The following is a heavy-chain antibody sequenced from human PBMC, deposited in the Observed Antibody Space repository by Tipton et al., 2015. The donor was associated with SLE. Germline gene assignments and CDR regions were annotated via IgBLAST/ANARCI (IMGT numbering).Heavy chain of an antibody. CDR2: IYYTGST. CDR3: ARGSLYDSRGLSY. J-gene: IGHJ4*02. V-gene: IGHV4-59*01. Sequence: TLSLTCTVSGGSISSYYWSWIRQPPGKGLEWVGYIYYTGSTNCNPSLESRVTISVDTSKKRFSLKLSSVTAADTAVYYCARGSLYDSRGLSYWGQGALVTVSS. D-gene: IGHD3-22*01. CDR1: GGSISSYY.